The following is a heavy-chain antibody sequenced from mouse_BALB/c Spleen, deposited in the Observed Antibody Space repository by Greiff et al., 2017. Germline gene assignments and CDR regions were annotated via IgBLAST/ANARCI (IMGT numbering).Heavy chain of an antibody. CDR3: ALDYYGSSPFAY. V-gene: IGHV1S29*02. CDR2: IYPYNGGT. Sequence: VQLQQSGPELVKPGASVKISCKASGYTFTDYNMHWVKQSHGKSLEWIGYIYPYNGGTGYNQKFKSKATLTVDNSSSTAYMELRSLTSEDSAVYYCALDYYGSSPFAYWGQGTLVTVSA. D-gene: IGHD1-1*01. J-gene: IGHJ3*01. CDR1: GYTFTDYN.